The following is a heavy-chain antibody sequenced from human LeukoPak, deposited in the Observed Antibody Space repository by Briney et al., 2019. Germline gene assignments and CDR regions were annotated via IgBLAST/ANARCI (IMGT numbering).Heavy chain of an antibody. CDR3: ARDLGYYYDSSGYYYNWFDP. CDR2: IYYSGST. V-gene: IGHV4-59*01. CDR1: GGSISSYY. D-gene: IGHD3-22*01. J-gene: IGHJ5*02. Sequence: PSETLSLTCTVSGGSISSYYWSWIRQPPGKGLEWIGYIYYSGSTNYNPSLKSRVTISVDTSKNQFSLKLSSVTAADTAVYYCARDLGYYYDSSGYYYNWFDPWGQGTLVTVS.